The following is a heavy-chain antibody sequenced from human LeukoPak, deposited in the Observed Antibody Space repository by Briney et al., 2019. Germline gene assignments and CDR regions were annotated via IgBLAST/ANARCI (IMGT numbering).Heavy chain of an antibody. V-gene: IGHV3-23*01. D-gene: IGHD3-3*01. Sequence: GGSLRLSCAASGFTFSNFAMTWVRQAPGKGLEWVSLISESGTTTSYADSVKGRLTISRDNAKNSLYLQMNSLRAEDTAVYYCARDLDYDFWSGYRYNWFDPWGQGTLVTVSS. CDR1: GFTFSNFA. CDR2: ISESGTTT. J-gene: IGHJ5*02. CDR3: ARDLDYDFWSGYRYNWFDP.